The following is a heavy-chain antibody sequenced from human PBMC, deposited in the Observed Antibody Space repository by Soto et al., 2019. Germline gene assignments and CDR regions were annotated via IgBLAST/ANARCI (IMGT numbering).Heavy chain of an antibody. D-gene: IGHD3-10*01. J-gene: IGHJ6*02. V-gene: IGHV4-4*02. CDR2: IYHSGST. Sequence: SETLSLTCAVSGGSISSSNWWSWVRQPPGKGLEWIGEIYHSGSTNYNPSLKSRVTISVDKSKNQFSLKLSSVTAADTAVYYCARCYGSGSSYYYYYGMDVWGQGTTVTAP. CDR3: ARCYGSGSSYYYYYGMDV. CDR1: GGSISSSNW.